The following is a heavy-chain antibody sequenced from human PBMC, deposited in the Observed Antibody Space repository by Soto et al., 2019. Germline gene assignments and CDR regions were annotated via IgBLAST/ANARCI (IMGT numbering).Heavy chain of an antibody. CDR2: INTDGSST. CDR3: AKRGVDTFGLSY. D-gene: IGHD3-10*01. CDR1: GFTFSSFW. J-gene: IGHJ4*02. V-gene: IGHV3-74*01. Sequence: VQLVESGGGLVQPGGSLRLSCVVSGFTFSSFWMHWVRQAPGEGLVWVSRINTDGSSTSYADSVKGRFTISRDNAKNTLYLQMNSLRVEDTAMYYCAKRGVDTFGLSYWGQGTRVTVSS.